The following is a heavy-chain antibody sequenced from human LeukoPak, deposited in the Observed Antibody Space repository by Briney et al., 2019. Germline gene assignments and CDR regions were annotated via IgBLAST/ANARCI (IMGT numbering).Heavy chain of an antibody. CDR1: GFTFGDYA. D-gene: IGHD3-3*01. CDR2: IRSKAYGGTT. J-gene: IGHJ3*02. Sequence: GGSLRLSCTASGFTFGDYAMSWVRQAPGKGLEWVGFIRSKAYGGTTEYAAFVKGRFTISRDDSKSIAYLQMNSLKTEDTAVYYCTSPTIFGVVIGSLDAFDIWGQGTMVTVSS. V-gene: IGHV3-49*04. CDR3: TSPTIFGVVIGSLDAFDI.